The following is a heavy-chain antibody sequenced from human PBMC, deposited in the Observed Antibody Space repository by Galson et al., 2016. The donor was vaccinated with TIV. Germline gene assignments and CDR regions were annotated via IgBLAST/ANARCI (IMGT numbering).Heavy chain of an antibody. V-gene: IGHV1-46*01. Sequence: SVKVSCKASGYTFISYYMHWVRQAPGQGLEWVGVIDPSGGGTTYAQKFQGRVTMTRDTSTSTVYMELSSLRSDDTAVFYCAGWSNIYYFALWGQGTLITVSS. CDR1: GYTFISYY. D-gene: IGHD6-19*01. J-gene: IGHJ4*02. CDR2: IDPSGGGT. CDR3: AGWSNIYYFAL.